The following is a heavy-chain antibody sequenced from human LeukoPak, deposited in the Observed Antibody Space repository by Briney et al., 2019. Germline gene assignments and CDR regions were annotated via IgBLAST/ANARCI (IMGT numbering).Heavy chain of an antibody. V-gene: IGHV3-23*01. CDR2: ISGSGGST. Sequence: GGSLRLSCAASGFTFSSYAMSWVRQAPGKGLEWVSAISGSGGSTYYADSVKGRFTISRDNSKNTLYLQMNSLRAEDTAVYYCAKCSLRTTPPPDYYYMDVWGKGTTVTVSS. J-gene: IGHJ6*03. D-gene: IGHD4-11*01. CDR3: AKCSLRTTPPPDYYYMDV. CDR1: GFTFSSYA.